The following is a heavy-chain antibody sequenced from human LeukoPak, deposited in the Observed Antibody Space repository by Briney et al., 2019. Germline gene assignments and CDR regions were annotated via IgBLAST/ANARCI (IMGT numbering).Heavy chain of an antibody. CDR2: ISVDNGNT. CDR3: ARGRFPGSGSRYNSFDY. D-gene: IGHD3-10*01. J-gene: IGHJ4*02. V-gene: IGHV1-18*01. CDR1: GYTFTSYG. Sequence: GASVKVSCKASGYTFTSYGITWVRQAPGQGLEWMGWISVDNGNTNYAQKFQGRLTMTADTSTSTAHMDLRSLRSDDTAVYYCARGRFPGSGSRYNSFDYWGQGTLVTVSS.